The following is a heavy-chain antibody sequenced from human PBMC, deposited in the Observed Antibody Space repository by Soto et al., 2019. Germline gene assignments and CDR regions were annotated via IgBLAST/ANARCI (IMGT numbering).Heavy chain of an antibody. D-gene: IGHD3-10*01. CDR1: GFTFSNHA. CDR3: AKDAYGSGLDWFDS. Sequence: EEQLLESGGGLVQPGGSLRLSCAASGFTFSNHAMNWVRQAPGKGLEWVSTISGGGTNTYYEDSVKGRFTISRDNSKNTLYLQLNSLRAEEAAVYYCAKDAYGSGLDWFDSWGQGTRVTVSS. V-gene: IGHV3-23*01. CDR2: ISGGGTNT. J-gene: IGHJ5*01.